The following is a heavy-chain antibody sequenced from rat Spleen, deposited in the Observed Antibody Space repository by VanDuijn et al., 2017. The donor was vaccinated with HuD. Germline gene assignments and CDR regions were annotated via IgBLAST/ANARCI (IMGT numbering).Heavy chain of an antibody. V-gene: IGHV5-25*01. CDR3: ARRHYGYTDYFDY. CDR2: ISPSGGNT. CDR1: GFTFNNYD. J-gene: IGHJ2*01. D-gene: IGHD1-9*01. Sequence: EVQLVESGGDVVQPGGSLKLSCVASGFTFNNYDMAWVRQAPTKGLEWVASISPSGGNTYYRDSMKGRFTVSRDNAKSTLSLQMDSLRSEDTATYYCARRHYGYTDYFDYWGQGVMVTVSS.